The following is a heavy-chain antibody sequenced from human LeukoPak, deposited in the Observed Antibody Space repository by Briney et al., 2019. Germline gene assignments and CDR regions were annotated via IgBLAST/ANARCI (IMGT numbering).Heavy chain of an antibody. CDR2: ISGSGGST. Sequence: GGSLRLSCAASGFTFSSYAMSWVRQAPGKGLEWVSVISGSGGSTFYADSVKGRFTISRDNSNNTLYLQMNSLRAEDTAVYYCARIAVAGTVGYWGQGTLVTVSS. CDR3: ARIAVAGTVGY. J-gene: IGHJ4*02. D-gene: IGHD6-19*01. V-gene: IGHV3-23*01. CDR1: GFTFSSYA.